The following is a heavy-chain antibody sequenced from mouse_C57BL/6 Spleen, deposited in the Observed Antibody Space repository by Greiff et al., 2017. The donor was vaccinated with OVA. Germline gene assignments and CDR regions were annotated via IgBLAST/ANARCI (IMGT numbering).Heavy chain of an antibody. J-gene: IGHJ3*01. CDR2: INPNNGGT. Sequence: EVQLQQSGPELVKPGASVEISCKASGYTFTDYYMNWVKQSHGKSLEWIGDINPNNGGTSYNQKFKGKATLTVDKSSSTAYMELRSLTSEDSAVYYCARGGGSPAWFAYWGQGTLVTVSA. CDR3: ARGGGSPAWFAY. CDR1: GYTFTDYY. D-gene: IGHD1-1*02. V-gene: IGHV1-26*01.